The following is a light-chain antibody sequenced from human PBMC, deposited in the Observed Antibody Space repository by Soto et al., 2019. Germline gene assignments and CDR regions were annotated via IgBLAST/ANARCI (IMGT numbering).Light chain of an antibody. CDR1: QDISNY. CDR3: QKYDSAPLT. J-gene: IGKJ1*01. Sequence: SQLTQSPSSLSSSLGDSVTITCRASQDISNYLAWYQQKTGKAPNLLIYAASTLQSGVPYRLSGSGSGADLTLTISRLQPEDVAAYYCQKYDSAPLTCGQGTKVDIK. V-gene: IGKV1-27*01. CDR2: AAS.